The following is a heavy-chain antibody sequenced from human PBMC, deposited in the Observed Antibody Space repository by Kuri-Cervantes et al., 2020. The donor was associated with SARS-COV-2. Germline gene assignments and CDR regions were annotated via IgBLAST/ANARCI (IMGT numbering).Heavy chain of an antibody. CDR1: GYTFTSYY. CDR2: INPSGGST. Sequence: ASVKVSCKASGYTFTSYYMHWVRQAPGQGLEWMGIINPSGGSTSYAQKFQGRVTMIRETSTSTVYMELSSLRSEDTAVYYCASHVGERRGGFSAFDIWGQGTMVTVSS. V-gene: IGHV1-46*01. CDR3: ASHVGERRGGFSAFDI. J-gene: IGHJ3*02. D-gene: IGHD3-10*02.